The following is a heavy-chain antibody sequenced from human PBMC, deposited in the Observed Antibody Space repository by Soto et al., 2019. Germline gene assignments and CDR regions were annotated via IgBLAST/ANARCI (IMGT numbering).Heavy chain of an antibody. J-gene: IGHJ4*02. CDR1: GGSNSSGDYY. V-gene: IGHV4-30-4*01. CDR3: ARREYSNSWHFDY. D-gene: IGHD6-13*01. CDR2: IYYSGST. Sequence: PSETLSLTCTISGGSNSSGDYYLSWIRQPPGKGLEWIGYIYYSGSTYYNPTLKSRVSISVDTSKNQLSLKLSSVTAADTAVYYCARREYSNSWHFDYWGQGTLVTVS.